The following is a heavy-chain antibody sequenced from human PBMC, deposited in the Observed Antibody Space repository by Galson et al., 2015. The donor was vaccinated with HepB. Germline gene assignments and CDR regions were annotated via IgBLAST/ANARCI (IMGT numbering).Heavy chain of an antibody. CDR3: AKSPSITMIVVVITGYFQH. Sequence: SLRLSCAASGFTFSSYAMSWVRQAPGKGLEWVSAISGSGGSTYYADSVKGRFTISRDNSKNTLYLQMNSLRAEDTAVYYCAKSPSITMIVVVITGYFQHWGQGTLVTVSS. CDR2: ISGSGGST. V-gene: IGHV3-23*01. J-gene: IGHJ1*01. CDR1: GFTFSSYA. D-gene: IGHD3-22*01.